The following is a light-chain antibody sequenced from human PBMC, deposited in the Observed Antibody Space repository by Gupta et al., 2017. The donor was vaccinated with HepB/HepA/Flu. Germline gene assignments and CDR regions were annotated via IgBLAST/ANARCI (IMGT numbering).Light chain of an antibody. CDR1: SSDVGGYNY. CDR3: NSYTSSSTFV. V-gene: IGLV2-14*03. Sequence: ALTQPASVSGSPGQSITISCTGTSSDVGGYNYASWYQQHPGKAPKLMICDVSNRPSGVSNRFSGSKSGNTASLTISGLQAEDEADYYCNSYTSSSTFVLGTGTKVTVL. J-gene: IGLJ1*01. CDR2: DVS.